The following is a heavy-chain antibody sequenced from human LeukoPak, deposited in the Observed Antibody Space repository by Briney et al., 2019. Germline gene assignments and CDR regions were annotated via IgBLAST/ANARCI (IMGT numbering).Heavy chain of an antibody. D-gene: IGHD2-8*01. CDR1: GYIFTSYG. Sequence: ASVKVSCKASGYIFTSYGFSWVRQAPGQGLEWMGWIIPYNGNTNQAQNFQGRVTMTTDASTSTAYLELRSLRSDDTAVYYCARFPYAEAVDHWGQGTLVTVSS. J-gene: IGHJ4*02. V-gene: IGHV1-18*01. CDR3: ARFPYAEAVDH. CDR2: IIPYNGNT.